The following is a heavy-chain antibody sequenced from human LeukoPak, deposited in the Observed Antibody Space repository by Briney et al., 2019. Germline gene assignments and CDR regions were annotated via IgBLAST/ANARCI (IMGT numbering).Heavy chain of an antibody. D-gene: IGHD1-14*01. CDR1: GGSVSTGAYA. J-gene: IGHJ4*02. V-gene: IGHV4-30-4*07. Sequence: SETLSLTCAVSGGSVSTGAYAWGWIRQPPGRGLEWIGYIYNSGNTYDNASLKSRVSISVDTPKTQFSLHLNSVTAADTAVYYCARGAGVFVWGQGTLVTVSS. CDR3: ARGAGVFV. CDR2: IYNSGNT.